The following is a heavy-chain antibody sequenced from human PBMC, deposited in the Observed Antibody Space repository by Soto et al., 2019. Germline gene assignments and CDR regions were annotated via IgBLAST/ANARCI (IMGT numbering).Heavy chain of an antibody. Sequence: QVQLVQSGAEVKKPGSSVKVSCKASGGTFSSYAISWVRQAPGQGLEWMGGIIPIFGTANYAQKFQGRVTITADESTSIAYMELSSLRSEDTAVYYCARKLYGSGSYTADYWGQGTLVTVSS. V-gene: IGHV1-69*01. D-gene: IGHD3-10*01. CDR3: ARKLYGSGSYTADY. CDR1: GGTFSSYA. J-gene: IGHJ4*02. CDR2: IIPIFGTA.